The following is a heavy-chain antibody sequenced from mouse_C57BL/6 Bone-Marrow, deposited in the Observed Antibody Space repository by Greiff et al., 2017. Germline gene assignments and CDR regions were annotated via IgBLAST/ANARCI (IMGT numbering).Heavy chain of an antibody. CDR1: GYTFTSYW. CDR2: IYPGSGST. D-gene: IGHD2-5*01. Sequence: QVQLQQPGAELVKPGASVKMSCKASGYTFTSYWITWVKQRPGQGLEWIGDIYPGSGSTNYHEKFKSKATMTVDPSSSTAYMQLSSLTSEDSAVYDYARPYDSKYWYFDDWGTGTTVTVSS. J-gene: IGHJ1*03. CDR3: ARPYDSKYWYFDD. V-gene: IGHV1-55*01.